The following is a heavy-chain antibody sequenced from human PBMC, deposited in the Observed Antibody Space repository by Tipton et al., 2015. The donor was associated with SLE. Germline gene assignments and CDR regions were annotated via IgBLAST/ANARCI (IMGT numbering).Heavy chain of an antibody. CDR3: ATISGTLEVNGMDI. Sequence: QLVQSGAEVKKPGSSMKVSCKASGGTFRSYVISWVRQAPGQGLEWMGGIIVSIDTPNYAQKFQRRLTITADEPTSTVYMELSSLTSEDTAVYYCATISGTLEVNGMDIWGQGTTVTVSS. V-gene: IGHV1-69*01. J-gene: IGHJ6*02. CDR2: IIVSIDTP. D-gene: IGHD3-10*01. CDR1: GGTFRSYV.